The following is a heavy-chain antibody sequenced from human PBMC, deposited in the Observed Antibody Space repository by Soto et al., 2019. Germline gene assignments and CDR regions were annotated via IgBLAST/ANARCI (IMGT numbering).Heavy chain of an antibody. CDR1: GGSISSGGYY. J-gene: IGHJ4*02. CDR3: ARYNAASGTYYFDY. D-gene: IGHD6-13*01. Sequence: SETLSLTCTVSGGSISSGGYYWSWIRQHPGTGLEWIGYINYSGSTYYNPSLKSRVTISVDISKSQFSLRLTSVTAADTAVYYCARYNAASGTYYFDYWGQGTLVTVSS. CDR2: INYSGST. V-gene: IGHV4-31*03.